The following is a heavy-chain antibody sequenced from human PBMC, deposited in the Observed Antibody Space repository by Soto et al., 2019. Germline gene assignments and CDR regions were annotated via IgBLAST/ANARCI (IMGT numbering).Heavy chain of an antibody. Sequence: GGSLRLSCAASGFTFSSYGMHWVRQAPGKGLEWVAVISYDGSNKYYADSVKGRFTISRDNSKNTLYLKMNSLRDEDTAVYYCAKDIRARTYYDFCSGDSPFYYFYGMDVWGQGTTVTVSS. V-gene: IGHV3-30*18. J-gene: IGHJ6*02. CDR1: GFTFSSYG. CDR2: ISYDGSNK. D-gene: IGHD3-3*01. CDR3: AKDIRARTYYDFCSGDSPFYYFYGMDV.